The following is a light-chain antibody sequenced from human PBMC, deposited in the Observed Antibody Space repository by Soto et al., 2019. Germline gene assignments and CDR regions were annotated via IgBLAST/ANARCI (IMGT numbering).Light chain of an antibody. CDR2: STN. CDR3: VLYMGNGISV. CDR1: SGSVSTGYY. V-gene: IGLV8-61*01. Sequence: QTVVTQEPSFSVSPGGTVTLTCGLSSGSVSTGYYPSWYQQTPGQAPRTLIYSTNTRSSGVPDRFSGSILGNKAALTITGAQADDESDYYCVLYMGNGISVFGGGTQLTVV. J-gene: IGLJ7*01.